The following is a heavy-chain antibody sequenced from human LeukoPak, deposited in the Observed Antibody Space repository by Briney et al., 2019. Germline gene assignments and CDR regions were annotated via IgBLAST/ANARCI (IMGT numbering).Heavy chain of an antibody. D-gene: IGHD1-1*01. Sequence: GGSLRLSCVVSGLTFSSYWMAWVRQAPGKGLEWVANIKQDGSEKYYVDSVKGRFTISRDNAKNSLYLQMDSLRAEDTAVYYCARSELSPSDFDYWGQGTLVTVSS. CDR3: ARSELSPSDFDY. J-gene: IGHJ4*02. CDR1: GLTFSSYW. CDR2: IKQDGSEK. V-gene: IGHV3-7*01.